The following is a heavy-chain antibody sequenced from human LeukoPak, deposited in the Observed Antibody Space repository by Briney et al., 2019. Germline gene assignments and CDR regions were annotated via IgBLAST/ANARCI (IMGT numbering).Heavy chain of an antibody. CDR2: ISLSGSPI. Sequence: GGSLRLSCAVSGFTFSDYYMTWIRQAPGKGLEWVSYISLSGSPIYYADSVKGRFTISRDNAKNSLYLQMNSLRAEDTAVYYCARDLRQFGNYYYYGMDVWGQGTTVTVSS. D-gene: IGHD5/OR15-5a*01. CDR1: GFTFSDYY. J-gene: IGHJ6*02. V-gene: IGHV3-11*04. CDR3: ARDLRQFGNYYYYGMDV.